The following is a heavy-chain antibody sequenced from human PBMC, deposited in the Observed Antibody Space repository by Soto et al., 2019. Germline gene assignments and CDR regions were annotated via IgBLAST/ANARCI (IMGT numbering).Heavy chain of an antibody. CDR2: IWYDGSNK. CDR1: GFTFSSYG. V-gene: IGHV3-33*01. J-gene: IGHJ4*02. Sequence: GGSLRLSCAASGFTFSSYGMHWVRQAPGKGLEWVAVIWYDGSNKYYADSVKGRFTISRDNSKNTLYLQMNGLRAEDTAVYYCARVQGFTIFGPPHYWGQGTLVTVSS. CDR3: ARVQGFTIFGPPHY. D-gene: IGHD3-3*01.